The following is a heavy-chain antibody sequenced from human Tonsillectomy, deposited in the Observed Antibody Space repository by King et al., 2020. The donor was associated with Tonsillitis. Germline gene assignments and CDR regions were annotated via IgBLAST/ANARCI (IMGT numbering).Heavy chain of an antibody. J-gene: IGHJ4*02. V-gene: IGHV4-34*01. CDR3: ARSDYGDYFPFDY. D-gene: IGHD4-17*01. Sequence: VQLQQWGAGLLKPSETLSLTCAVYGGSFSGYYWSWIRQSPGRGLEWIGEINHSGSTNHNPSLKSRVTILADTSKNQFSLKLSSVTAADTAVYYCARSDYGDYFPFDYWGQGTLVTVSS. CDR1: GGSFSGYY. CDR2: INHSGST.